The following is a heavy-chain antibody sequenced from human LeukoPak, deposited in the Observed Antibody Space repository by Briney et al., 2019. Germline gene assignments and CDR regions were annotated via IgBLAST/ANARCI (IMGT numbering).Heavy chain of an antibody. J-gene: IGHJ5*02. CDR1: GFTFSSYA. CDR3: ARDTALRGGDCCGWFDP. CDR2: ISGSGGST. Sequence: GGSLRLSCAASGFTFSSYAMSWVRQAPGKGLEWVSAISGSGGSTYYADSVKGRFTISRDNSKNTLYLQMNSLRAEDTAVYYCARDTALRGGDCCGWFDPWGQGTLVTVSS. V-gene: IGHV3-23*01. D-gene: IGHD2-21*02.